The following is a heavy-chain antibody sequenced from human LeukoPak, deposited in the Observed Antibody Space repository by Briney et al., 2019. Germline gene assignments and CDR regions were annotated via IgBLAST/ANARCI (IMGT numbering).Heavy chain of an antibody. D-gene: IGHD6-13*01. CDR1: GDSVSSNSAA. CDR2: TYYRSKWYN. V-gene: IGHV6-1*01. Sequence: SQTLSLTCAISGDSVSSNSAAWNWIRQSPSRGLEWLGRTYYRSKWYNDYAVSVKSRITINPDTSKNQFSLQLNSVTPEDTAVYYCAREDPREEGPSYSSSQGFDYWGQGTLVTVSS. J-gene: IGHJ4*02. CDR3: AREDPREEGPSYSSSQGFDY.